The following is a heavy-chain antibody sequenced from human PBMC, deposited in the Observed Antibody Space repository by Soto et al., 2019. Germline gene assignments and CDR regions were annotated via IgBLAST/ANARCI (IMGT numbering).Heavy chain of an antibody. V-gene: IGHV3-9*01. Sequence: GGSLRLSCAASGFTFDDYAMHWVRQAPGKGLEWVSGISWNSGSIGYADSVKGRFTISRDNAKNSLYLQMNSLRAEDTALYYCAKDIVPTPRYYGDVGGAFDIWGQGTMVTVSS. J-gene: IGHJ3*02. D-gene: IGHD4-17*01. CDR2: ISWNSGSI. CDR1: GFTFDDYA. CDR3: AKDIVPTPRYYGDVGGAFDI.